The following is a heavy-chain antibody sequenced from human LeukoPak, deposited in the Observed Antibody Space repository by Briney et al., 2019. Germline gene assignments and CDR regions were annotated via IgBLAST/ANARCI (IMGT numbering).Heavy chain of an antibody. J-gene: IGHJ4*02. CDR2: INPNSGGT. D-gene: IGHD5-18*01. CDR1: GYTFTGYY. CDR3: ARDPEDSPMAFDY. V-gene: IGHV1-2*02. Sequence: ASVKVSCKASGYTFTGYYMHWVRQAPGQGLEWMGWINPNSGGTNYAQKFQGRVTMTRNTSISTAYMELSRLRSDDTAVYYCARDPEDSPMAFDYWGQGTLVTVSS.